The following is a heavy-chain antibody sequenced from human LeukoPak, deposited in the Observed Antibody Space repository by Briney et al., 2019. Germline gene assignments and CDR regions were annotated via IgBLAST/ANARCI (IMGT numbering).Heavy chain of an antibody. CDR1: GFTVSNS. J-gene: IGHJ5*02. CDR2: IYSDNT. Sequence: GGSLRLSCTVSGFTVSNSMSWVRQAPGKGLEWVSFIYSDNTHYSDSVKGRFTISRDNSKNTLYLQMNSLRADDTAVYYCVRRYHWGQGTLVTVSS. V-gene: IGHV3-53*01. CDR3: VRRYH.